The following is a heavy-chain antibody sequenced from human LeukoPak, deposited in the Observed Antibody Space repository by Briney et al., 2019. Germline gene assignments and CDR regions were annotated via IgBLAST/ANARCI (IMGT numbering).Heavy chain of an antibody. CDR1: GVSISSYY. CDR2: IYYSGST. D-gene: IGHD3-22*01. Sequence: SETLSLTCTVFGVSISSYYWSWIRQPPGKGLEWIGYIYYSGSTNYNPSLKSRVTISVDTSKNQFSLKLSSVTAADTAVYYCAREYSSGQYYFDYWGQGTLVTVSS. CDR3: AREYSSGQYYFDY. V-gene: IGHV4-59*01. J-gene: IGHJ4*02.